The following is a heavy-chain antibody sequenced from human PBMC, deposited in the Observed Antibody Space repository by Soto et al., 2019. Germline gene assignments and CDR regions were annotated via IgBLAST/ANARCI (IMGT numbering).Heavy chain of an antibody. CDR1: GGSISSYY. V-gene: IGHV4-59*08. CDR2: IYYSGST. D-gene: IGHD3-9*01. J-gene: IGHJ2*01. CDR3: ARHVAMYYDILTGYQNWYFDL. Sequence: PSETLSLTCTVSGGSISSYYWSWIRQPPGKGLEWIGYIYYSGSTNYNPSLKSRVIISVDTSKNQFSLKLSSVTAADTAVYYCARHVAMYYDILTGYQNWYFDLWGRGTLVTVSS.